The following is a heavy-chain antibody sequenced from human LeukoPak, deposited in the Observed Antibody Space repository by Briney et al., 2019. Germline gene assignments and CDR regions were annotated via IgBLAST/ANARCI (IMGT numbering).Heavy chain of an antibody. CDR1: GFTFSDYY. CDR3: ARDLSWYSSSYQLDY. J-gene: IGHJ4*02. D-gene: IGHD6-13*01. CDR2: IKQDGSEK. V-gene: IGHV3-7*01. Sequence: GGSLRLSCATSGFTFSDYYMSWVRQAPGKGLEWVANIKQDGSEKYYVDSVKGRFTISRDNAKNSLYLQMNSLRAEDTAVYYCARDLSWYSSSYQLDYWGQGTLVTVSS.